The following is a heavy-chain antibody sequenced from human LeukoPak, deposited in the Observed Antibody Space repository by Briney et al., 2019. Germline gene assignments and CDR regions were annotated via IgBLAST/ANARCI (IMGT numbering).Heavy chain of an antibody. CDR1: GFTFSSYW. V-gene: IGHV3-7*01. J-gene: IGHJ4*02. CDR2: IKQDGSEK. Sequence: GGSLRLSCAASGFTFSSYWMSWVRQAPGKGLEWVANIKQDGSEKYYVDSVKGRFTISRDNAKNSLYLQMNSLRAEDTAAYYCACRGHYYDSSGYSGKRDYWGQGTLVTVSS. CDR3: ACRGHYYDSSGYSGKRDY. D-gene: IGHD3-22*01.